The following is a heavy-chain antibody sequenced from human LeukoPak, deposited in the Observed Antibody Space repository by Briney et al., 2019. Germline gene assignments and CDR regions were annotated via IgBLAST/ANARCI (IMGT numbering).Heavy chain of an antibody. CDR3: ARHPERYSYFDY. CDR2: IYYTGSA. CDR1: GGSISSSSYY. Sequence: SETLSLACTVSGGSISSSSYYWGWIRQPPGKGLEWIGSIYYTGSAYYNPSLKSRVTMSVDTSKNQFSLRLSSVTAADTAVYSCARHPERYSYFDYWGQGTLVTVSS. V-gene: IGHV4-39*01. D-gene: IGHD5-18*01. J-gene: IGHJ4*02.